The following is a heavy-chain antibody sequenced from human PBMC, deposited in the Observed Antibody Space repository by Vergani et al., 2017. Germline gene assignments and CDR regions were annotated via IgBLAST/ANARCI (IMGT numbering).Heavy chain of an antibody. CDR2: ISAYNGNT. J-gene: IGHJ4*02. D-gene: IGHD3-22*01. CDR1: GFTFTSYH. V-gene: IGHV1-18*04. Sequence: QVQLVQSGAEVKKPGASVRVSCKASGFTFTSYHIHWVRQAPGQGLDWLGRISAYNGNTNYAQKLQGRVTMTTDTSTSTAYMELRSLRSDDTAVYYCARDYEGLVVVLGYWGQGTLVTVSS. CDR3: ARDYEGLVVVLGY.